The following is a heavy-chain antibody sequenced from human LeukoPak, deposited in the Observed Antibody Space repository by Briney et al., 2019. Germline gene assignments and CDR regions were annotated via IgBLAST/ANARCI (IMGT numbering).Heavy chain of an antibody. D-gene: IGHD3-22*01. J-gene: IGHJ4*02. Sequence: PSETLSLTCTVYGYSISSGYYWGWIRQPPGKGLEWIGSIYYSGSTYYNPSLKSRVTISVDTSKNQFSLKLSSVTAADTAVYYCARDQRDDSSGYYSRSDYWGQGTLVTVSS. CDR3: ARDQRDDSSGYYSRSDY. CDR1: GYSISSGYY. CDR2: IYYSGST. V-gene: IGHV4-38-2*02.